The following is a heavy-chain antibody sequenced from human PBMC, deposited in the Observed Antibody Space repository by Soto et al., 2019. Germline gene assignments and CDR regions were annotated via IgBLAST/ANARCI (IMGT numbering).Heavy chain of an antibody. D-gene: IGHD3-22*01. CDR2: IRSKAYGGTT. J-gene: IGHJ5*02. CDR3: TRSRWLLEGFDP. Sequence: GGSLRLSFTASGFTFGDYAMSWFRQATGKGLEWVGFIRSKAYGGTTEYAASVKGRFTISRDDSKSIAYLQMNSLKTEDTAVYYCTRSRWLLEGFDPWGQGTLVTVSS. V-gene: IGHV3-49*03. CDR1: GFTFGDYA.